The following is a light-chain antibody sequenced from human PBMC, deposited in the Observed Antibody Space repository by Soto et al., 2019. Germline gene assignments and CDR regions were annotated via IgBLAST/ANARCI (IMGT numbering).Light chain of an antibody. CDR3: HQYGSSPWT. CDR1: QSVSSSS. Sequence: EIELTQSPGTLSLSPGKRATLSCRASQSVSSSSLAWYQQRPGQAPRLLIYGASRRASGIPDRFSGTGTGTDFILTISRLEPEDFAVYYCHQYGSSPWTFGPGTKVEV. J-gene: IGKJ1*01. V-gene: IGKV3-20*01. CDR2: GAS.